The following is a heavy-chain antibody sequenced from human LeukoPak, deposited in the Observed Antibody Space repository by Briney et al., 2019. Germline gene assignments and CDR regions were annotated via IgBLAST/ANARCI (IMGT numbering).Heavy chain of an antibody. J-gene: IGHJ6*03. V-gene: IGHV3-30*18. D-gene: IGHD6-13*01. CDR1: GFTFSSYG. CDR3: AKDRIAGTVDYYYYMDV. Sequence: GGSLRLSCAASGFTFSSYGMHWVRQAPGKGLEWVAVISYDGSNKYYADSVKGRFTISRDNSRNTLYLQMNSLRAEDTAVYYCAKDRIAGTVDYYYYMDVWGKGTTVTVSS. CDR2: ISYDGSNK.